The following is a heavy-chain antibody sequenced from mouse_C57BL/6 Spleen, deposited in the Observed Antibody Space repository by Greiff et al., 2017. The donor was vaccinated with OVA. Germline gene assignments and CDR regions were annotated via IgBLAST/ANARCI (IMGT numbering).Heavy chain of an antibody. V-gene: IGHV5-9-1*02. D-gene: IGHD1-1*01. CDR3: TRAPSYYYGSSPGYFDV. J-gene: IGHJ1*03. Sequence: EVKLMESGEGLVKPGGSLKLSCAASGFTFSSYAMSWVRQTPEKRLEWVAYISSGGDYIYYADTVKGRFTISRDNARNTLYLQMSSLKSEDTAMYYCTRAPSYYYGSSPGYFDVWGTGTTVTVSS. CDR1: GFTFSSYA. CDR2: ISSGGDYI.